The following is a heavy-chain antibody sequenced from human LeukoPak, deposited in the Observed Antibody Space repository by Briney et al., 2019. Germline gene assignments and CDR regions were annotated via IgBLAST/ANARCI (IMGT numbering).Heavy chain of an antibody. Sequence: ASVKVSCKASGYTFTSYDINWVRQATGQGLGWMGWMNPNSGNTGYAQKFQGRVTMTRNTSISTAYMELSSLRSEDTAVYYCARDRSSSWVNDAFDIWGQGTMVTVSS. CDR2: MNPNSGNT. J-gene: IGHJ3*02. CDR1: GYTFTSYD. V-gene: IGHV1-8*01. CDR3: ARDRSSSWVNDAFDI. D-gene: IGHD6-13*01.